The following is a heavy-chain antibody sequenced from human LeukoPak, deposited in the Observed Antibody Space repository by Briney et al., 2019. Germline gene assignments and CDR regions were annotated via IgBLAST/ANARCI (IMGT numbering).Heavy chain of an antibody. CDR1: GFTVSSNS. Sequence: GGSLRLSCTVSGFTVSSNSMSWVRQAPGKGLEWVSFIYSDNTHDSDSVKGRFTISRDNSKNTLYLQMNSLRAEDTAVYYCARRAGAYSHPYDYWGQGTLVTVSS. V-gene: IGHV3-53*01. CDR3: ARRAGAYSHPYDY. D-gene: IGHD4/OR15-4a*01. CDR2: IYSDNT. J-gene: IGHJ4*02.